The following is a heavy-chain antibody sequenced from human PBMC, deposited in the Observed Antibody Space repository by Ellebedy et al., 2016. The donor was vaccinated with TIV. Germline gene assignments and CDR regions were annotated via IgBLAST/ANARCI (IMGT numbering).Heavy chain of an antibody. V-gene: IGHV1-69*06. Sequence: SVKVSCXASGGTFSSYAISWVRQAPGQGLEWMGGIIPIFGTANYAQKFQGRVTITADKSTSTAYMELSSLRSEDTAVYYCARKAEGGYNYRYYFDYWGQGTLVTVSS. CDR1: GGTFSSYA. CDR2: IIPIFGTA. D-gene: IGHD5-24*01. CDR3: ARKAEGGYNYRYYFDY. J-gene: IGHJ4*02.